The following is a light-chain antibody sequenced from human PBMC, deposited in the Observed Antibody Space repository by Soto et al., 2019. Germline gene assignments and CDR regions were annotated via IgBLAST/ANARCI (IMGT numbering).Light chain of an antibody. V-gene: IGLV9-49*01. CDR2: VGTGGIVG. CDR1: SGYSNYK. J-gene: IGLJ2*01. CDR3: GADHGSGSNFVYVV. Sequence: QLVLTQPPSASASLGASVTLTCTLSSGYSNYKVDWYQQRPGKGPRFVMRVGTGGIVGSKGDGIPDRFSVLGSGLNRYLTIKNIQEEDESDYHCGADHGSGSNFVYVVFGGGIKLTVL.